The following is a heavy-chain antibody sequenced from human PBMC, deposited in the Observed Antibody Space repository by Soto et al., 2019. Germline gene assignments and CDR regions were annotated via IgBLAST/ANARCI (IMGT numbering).Heavy chain of an antibody. Sequence: GGSLRLSCAASGFSFTTYSMAWVRQAPGGGLQWVSVISGSGSTMDTNSVKGRFAISRDNSKNTLYLQMNSLRAEDTAVYYCAKTSCCYTEIEYWGQGTLVTVSS. CDR2: ISGSGST. CDR1: GFSFTTYS. J-gene: IGHJ4*02. CDR3: AKTSCCYTEIEY. D-gene: IGHD2-2*01. V-gene: IGHV3-23*01.